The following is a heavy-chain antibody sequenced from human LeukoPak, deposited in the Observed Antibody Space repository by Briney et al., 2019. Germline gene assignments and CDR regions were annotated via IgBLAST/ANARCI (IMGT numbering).Heavy chain of an antibody. CDR2: ISSSGSTI. J-gene: IGHJ6*04. Sequence: PGGSQRLSCAASGFTFSSYSINWVRQAPGKGLEWVSHISSSGSTIYYADSVKGRFTISRDNAKNSLYLQMNSLRAEDTAVYYCAELGITMIGGVWGKGTTVTISS. CDR3: AELGITMIGGV. CDR1: GFTFSSYS. V-gene: IGHV3-48*04. D-gene: IGHD3-10*02.